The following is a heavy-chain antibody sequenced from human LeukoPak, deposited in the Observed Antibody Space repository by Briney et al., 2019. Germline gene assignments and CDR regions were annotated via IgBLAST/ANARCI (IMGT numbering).Heavy chain of an antibody. CDR3: ARAPPYCSSTGCYTFYFDY. J-gene: IGHJ4*02. V-gene: IGHV4-39*07. CDR2: IYYSGST. Sequence: SETLSLTCTVSGGSISSSSYYWGWIRQPPGKGLEWIGSIYYSGSTYYNPSLKSRVTISVDTSKNQFSLKLSSVTAADTAVYYCARAPPYCSSTGCYTFYFDYWGQGTLVTVSS. CDR1: GGSISSSSYY. D-gene: IGHD2-2*02.